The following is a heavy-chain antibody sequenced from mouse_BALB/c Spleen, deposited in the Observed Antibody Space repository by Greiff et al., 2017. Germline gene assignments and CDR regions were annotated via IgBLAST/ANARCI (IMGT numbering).Heavy chain of an antibody. J-gene: IGHJ2*01. CDR3: ARHGNGYYFDY. V-gene: IGHV5-6-2*01. CDR1: GFTFSSYY. CDR2: INSNGGST. D-gene: IGHD1-2*01. Sequence: EVHLVESGGGLVKLGGSLKLSCAASGFTFSSYYMSWVRQTPEKRLELVAAINSNGGSTYYPDTVKGRFTISRDNAKNTLYLQMSSLKSEDTALYYCARHGNGYYFDYWGQGTTLTVSS.